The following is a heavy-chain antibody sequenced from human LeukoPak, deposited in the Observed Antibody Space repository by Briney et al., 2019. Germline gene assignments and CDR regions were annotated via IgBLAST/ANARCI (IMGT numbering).Heavy chain of an antibody. CDR3: AKVGTWGYYFDY. J-gene: IGHJ4*02. D-gene: IGHD3-16*01. CDR2: ISGSGGST. CDR1: GFTLSSYG. V-gene: IGHV3-23*01. Sequence: PGGSLRLSCAASGFTLSSYGMSWVRQAPGKGLEWVSAISGSGGSTYYADSVKGRFTISRDNSKNTLYLQMNSLRAEDTAVYYCAKVGTWGYYFDYWGQGTLVTVSS.